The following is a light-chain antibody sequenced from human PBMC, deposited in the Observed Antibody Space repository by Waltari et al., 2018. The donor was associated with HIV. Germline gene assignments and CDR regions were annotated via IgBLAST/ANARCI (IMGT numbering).Light chain of an antibody. Sequence: QSVLTQQPSASGTPGQRVTISCSGGSSNIGLYHVYWYQQFPGTGPKLLIDRDNQRPPGFPDRCSGSKSGTSASRVISGLRSEDEADYYCAAWDDRLSGLFGGGTKVTVL. CDR3: AAWDDRLSGL. V-gene: IGLV1-47*01. CDR1: SSNIGLYH. J-gene: IGLJ2*01. CDR2: RDN.